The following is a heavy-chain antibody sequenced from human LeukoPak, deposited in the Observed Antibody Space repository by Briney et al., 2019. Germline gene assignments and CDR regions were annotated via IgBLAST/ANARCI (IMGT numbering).Heavy chain of an antibody. CDR3: ATSPGYYDSSGYYTIDY. D-gene: IGHD3-22*01. V-gene: IGHV3-15*01. Sequence: GGSLRLSCAASGFTFSNAWMSWVRQAPGKGLEWVGRIKSKTDGGTTDYAAPVKGRFTISRDDSKNTLYLQMNSLKTEDTAVYYCATSPGYYDSSGYYTIDYWGQGTLVSVSS. CDR2: IKSKTDGGTT. J-gene: IGHJ4*02. CDR1: GFTFSNAW.